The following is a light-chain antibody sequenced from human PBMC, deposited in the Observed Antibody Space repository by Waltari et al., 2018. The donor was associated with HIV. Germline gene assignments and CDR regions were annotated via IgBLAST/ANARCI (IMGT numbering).Light chain of an antibody. CDR2: EVT. Sequence: QSALTQPPSASGSPGQSVTLSCTGTTSDIGTYDYVSWYQQHPGKAPKPVISEVTKRPSGVSDRFSGSKSGNTAFLTVSGLQAEDEADYYCSSFANRDGFYVLFGGGTRLTVL. J-gene: IGLJ2*01. V-gene: IGLV2-8*01. CDR1: TSDIGTYDY. CDR3: SSFANRDGFYVL.